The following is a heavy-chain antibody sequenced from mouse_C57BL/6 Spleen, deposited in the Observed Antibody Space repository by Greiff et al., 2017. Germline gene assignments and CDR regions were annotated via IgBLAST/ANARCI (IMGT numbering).Heavy chain of an antibody. CDR2: INPSTGGT. CDR1: GYSFTGYY. J-gene: IGHJ2*01. CDR3: ASFPITTVVATGFDY. V-gene: IGHV1-42*01. D-gene: IGHD1-1*01. Sequence: VQLQQSGPELVKPGASVKISCKASGYSFTGYYMNWVKQSPEKSLEWIGEINPSTGGTTYNQKFKAKATLTVDKSSSTAYMQLKSLTSEDSAVYYCASFPITTVVATGFDYWGQGTTRTVSS.